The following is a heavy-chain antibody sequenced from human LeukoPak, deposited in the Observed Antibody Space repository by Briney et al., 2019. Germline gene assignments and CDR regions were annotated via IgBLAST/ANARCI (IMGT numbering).Heavy chain of an antibody. CDR1: GGTFSDYY. CDR2: AFYTGST. V-gene: IGHV4-59*01. Sequence: SETLSLTCAVYGGTFSDYYWSWIRQPPGRGLEWIGCAFYTGSTNYNPSLKSRVTISIDTSKSQFSLRLTSVTAADTAIYYCASLSHCSTSSCFDYWGRGTLVTVSS. CDR3: ASLSHCSTSSCFDY. D-gene: IGHD2-2*01. J-gene: IGHJ4*02.